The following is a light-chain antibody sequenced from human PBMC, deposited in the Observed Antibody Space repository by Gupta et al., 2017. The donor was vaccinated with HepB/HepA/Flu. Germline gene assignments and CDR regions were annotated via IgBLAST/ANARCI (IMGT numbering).Light chain of an antibody. V-gene: IGLV1-47*01. CDR2: RSD. J-gene: IGLJ2*01. CDR1: TYNIGRHS. Sequence: QSVLTQPPSASGTPVQRVTLSCSGTTYNIGRHSVYWYQQLPGTAPKILIYRSDQRPSGVPDRFSGSKSGTSASLAIRGLRSDDEADYYCAGWDDSLSGRVFGGGTKLTVL. CDR3: AGWDDSLSGRV.